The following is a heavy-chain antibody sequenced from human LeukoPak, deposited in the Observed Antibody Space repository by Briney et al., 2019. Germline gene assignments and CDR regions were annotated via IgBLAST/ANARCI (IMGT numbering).Heavy chain of an antibody. J-gene: IGHJ4*02. CDR2: IYYSGST. V-gene: IGHV4-59*01. Sequence: SETLSLTCTVSGVSISSYYWSWIRQPPGKGLEGIGYIYYSGSTNYNPSLKSRVTISVDTSKNQFSLKLSSVTAADTAVYYCARSHSVWTSFDYWGQGTLVTVSS. CDR3: ARSHSVWTSFDY. D-gene: IGHD3/OR15-3a*01. CDR1: GVSISSYY.